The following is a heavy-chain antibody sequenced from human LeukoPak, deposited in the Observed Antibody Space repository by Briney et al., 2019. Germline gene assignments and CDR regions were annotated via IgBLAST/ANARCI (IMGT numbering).Heavy chain of an antibody. J-gene: IGHJ5*02. CDR1: GFTFSTYE. CDR2: ISSSGSTI. CDR3: AKDLSRAVAADWFDP. D-gene: IGHD6-19*01. V-gene: IGHV3-48*03. Sequence: GGSLRLSCAASGFTFSTYEMNWVRQAPGKGLEWVSYISSSGSTIYYADSVKGRFTISRDNAKNTLYLQMTNLRAADTAVYYCAKDLSRAVAADWFDPWDQGSLVTVSS.